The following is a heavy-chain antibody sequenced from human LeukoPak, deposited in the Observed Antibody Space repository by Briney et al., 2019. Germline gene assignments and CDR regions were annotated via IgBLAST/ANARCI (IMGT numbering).Heavy chain of an antibody. Sequence: PSETLSLTCAVYGGSFSGYHWSWIRQSPGKGLEWIGEINHSGSTNYNPSLKSRVTISVDTSKNQFSLKLSSVTAADTAVYYCARDKYYGSGSSDYWGQGTLVTVSS. V-gene: IGHV4-34*01. CDR2: INHSGST. J-gene: IGHJ4*02. D-gene: IGHD3-10*01. CDR3: ARDKYYGSGSSDY. CDR1: GGSFSGYH.